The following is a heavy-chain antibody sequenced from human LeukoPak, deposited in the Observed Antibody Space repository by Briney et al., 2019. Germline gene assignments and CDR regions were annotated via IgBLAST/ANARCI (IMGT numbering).Heavy chain of an antibody. CDR2: INPSGGST. Sequence: ASVKVSCKASGYTFTSYYMHWVRQAPGQGLEWMGIINPSGGSTSYAQKFQGRVTMTRDTSVSTAYMELSRLRSDDTAVYHCARDRDPNYDFWSVPMRFDPWGQGTLVTVSS. V-gene: IGHV1-46*01. CDR1: GYTFTSYY. D-gene: IGHD3-3*01. CDR3: ARDRDPNYDFWSVPMRFDP. J-gene: IGHJ5*02.